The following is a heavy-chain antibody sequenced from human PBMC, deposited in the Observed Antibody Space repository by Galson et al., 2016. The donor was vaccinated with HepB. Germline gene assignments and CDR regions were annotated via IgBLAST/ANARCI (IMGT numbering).Heavy chain of an antibody. J-gene: IGHJ3*02. CDR1: GFTFRNYN. CDR2: ISTDRAYK. V-gene: IGHV3-21*01. D-gene: IGHD3-10*01. Sequence: SLRLSCAGSGFTFRNYNMNWVRQTPGRGLEWVSSISTDRAYKYYADSVKGRFSIFRDNAKNSLYLQMSSLRVVDTAVYYCARPRNNYGHAIDIWGQGTMVTVSS. CDR3: ARPRNNYGHAIDI.